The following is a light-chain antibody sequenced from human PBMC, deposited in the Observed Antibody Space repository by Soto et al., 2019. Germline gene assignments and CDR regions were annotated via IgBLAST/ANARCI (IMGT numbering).Light chain of an antibody. Sequence: ASTQTPVTXXLSPGERAXLPXMASQSFRGMLAWYQQKPGHAPRLLIYDAYNRATGIPPRFSGSGSGTDFTLTISSLEPQDSAVYYCQQRHMWLITFGQGTRIDIK. V-gene: IGKV3-11*01. CDR2: DAY. CDR3: QQRHMWLIT. J-gene: IGKJ5*01. CDR1: QSFRGM.